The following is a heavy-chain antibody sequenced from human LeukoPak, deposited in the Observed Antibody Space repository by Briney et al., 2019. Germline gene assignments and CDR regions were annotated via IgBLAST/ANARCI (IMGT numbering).Heavy chain of an antibody. CDR3: ASAYCGGDCYPLTFDY. D-gene: IGHD2-21*02. CDR1: GGTFSSYA. V-gene: IGHV1-69*05. J-gene: IGHJ4*02. Sequence: SVKVSCKASGGTFSSYAISWVRQAPGQGLEWMGGIIPIFGTANYAQKFQGRVTITTDESTSTAYMELSSLRSEDTAVYYCASAYCGGDCYPLTFDYWGQGTLVTVSS. CDR2: IIPIFGTA.